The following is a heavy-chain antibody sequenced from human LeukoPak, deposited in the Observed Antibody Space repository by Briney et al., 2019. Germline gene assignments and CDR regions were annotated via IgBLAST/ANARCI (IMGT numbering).Heavy chain of an antibody. V-gene: IGHV4-4*07. Sequence: PSETLSLTCTVSGGSISSYYWSWIRQPAGKGLEWIGRIYTSGSTNYNPSLKSRVTISVDTSKNQFSLKLSSVTAADTAVYYCARFSVDTAMVRGFDYWGQGTLVTVSS. D-gene: IGHD5-18*01. CDR2: IYTSGST. CDR3: ARFSVDTAMVRGFDY. J-gene: IGHJ4*02. CDR1: GGSISSYY.